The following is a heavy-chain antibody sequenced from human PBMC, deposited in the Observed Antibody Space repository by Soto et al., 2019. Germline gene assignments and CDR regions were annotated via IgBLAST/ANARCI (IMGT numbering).Heavy chain of an antibody. CDR2: INHSGST. CDR1: GGSFSGYY. Sequence: NPSETLSLTCAVYGGSFSGYYWTWIRQPPGTGLEWIGEINHSGSTNYNPSLKSRVTISVDTSKNQFSLKLTSVTAADTAVYYCARDKITGLFDYWGQGTLVIVSS. V-gene: IGHV4-34*01. J-gene: IGHJ4*02. CDR3: ARDKITGLFDY. D-gene: IGHD2-8*02.